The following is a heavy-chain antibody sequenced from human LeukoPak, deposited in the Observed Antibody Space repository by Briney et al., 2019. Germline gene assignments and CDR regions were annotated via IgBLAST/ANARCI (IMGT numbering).Heavy chain of an antibody. Sequence: GGSLRLSCAASGVTLSIYAMSWGRQAPGKGLEWGSGISGRGGSTYYADSVKGRFTISSDNSKNTLYPQMNRLRAEDTAVYYCANAPKTTVYYFDYWGQGTLVTVSS. V-gene: IGHV3-23*01. CDR2: ISGRGGST. D-gene: IGHD4-11*01. J-gene: IGHJ4*02. CDR1: GVTLSIYA. CDR3: ANAPKTTVYYFDY.